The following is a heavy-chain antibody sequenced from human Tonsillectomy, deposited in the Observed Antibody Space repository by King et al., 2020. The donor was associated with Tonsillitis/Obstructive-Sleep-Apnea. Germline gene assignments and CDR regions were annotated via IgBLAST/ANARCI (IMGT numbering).Heavy chain of an antibody. CDR2: INTNTGNP. Sequence: VQLVESGSELKKPGASVKVSCKASGYIFTSYAVNWVRQAPGQGLEWMGWINTNTGNPTYAQCFTGRFVFSLDTSVTTAYLQISSLKAEDTAVYYCAREVVVQPAAYGWFDPWGQGTLVTVSS. V-gene: IGHV7-4-1*02. CDR3: AREVVVQPAAYGWFDP. CDR1: GYIFTSYA. J-gene: IGHJ5*02. D-gene: IGHD2-2*01.